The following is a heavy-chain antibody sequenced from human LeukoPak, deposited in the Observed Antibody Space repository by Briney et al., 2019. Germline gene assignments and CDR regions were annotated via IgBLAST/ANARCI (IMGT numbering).Heavy chain of an antibody. D-gene: IGHD3-22*01. J-gene: IGHJ4*02. CDR2: INCNTGGT. CDR1: GYTFTGHY. V-gene: IGHV1-2*04. Sequence: ASVQVSCKASGYTFTGHYMHWVRQAPGQGLEWMGWINCNTGGTNYAQNFQGWVRMTRDTSIGTVYMELSRLRSDDTAVYCCAREFSSSWFDYWGQGTLVTVSS. CDR3: AREFSSSWFDY.